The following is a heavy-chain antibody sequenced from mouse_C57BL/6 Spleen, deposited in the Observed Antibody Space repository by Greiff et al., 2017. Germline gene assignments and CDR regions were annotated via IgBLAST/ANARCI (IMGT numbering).Heavy chain of an antibody. Sequence: VQLKESGPELVKPGASVKISCKASGYSFTDYNMNWVKQSNGKSLEWIGVINPNYGTTSYNQKFKGKATLTVDQSSSTAYMQLNSLTSEDSAVYYCARSEIHDGYQYFDVWGTGTTVTVSS. CDR3: ARSEIHDGYQYFDV. CDR1: GYSFTDYN. V-gene: IGHV1-39*01. D-gene: IGHD2-3*01. CDR2: INPNYGTT. J-gene: IGHJ1*03.